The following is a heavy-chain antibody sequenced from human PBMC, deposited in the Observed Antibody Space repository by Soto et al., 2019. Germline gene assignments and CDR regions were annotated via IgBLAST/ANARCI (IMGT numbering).Heavy chain of an antibody. Sequence: PGGSLRLSCATSGFTFSSYAMVWVRQAAEKGLERVASISNNGDTAYYADSVKGRFTISRDNAKNSLFLQMNSLRPEDTALYYCAKDMKWGGMTTIHYFDSWGQGTQVTVSS. D-gene: IGHD4-17*01. CDR3: AKDMKWGGMTTIHYFDS. CDR1: GFTFSSYA. J-gene: IGHJ4*02. V-gene: IGHV3-9*01. CDR2: ISNNGDTA.